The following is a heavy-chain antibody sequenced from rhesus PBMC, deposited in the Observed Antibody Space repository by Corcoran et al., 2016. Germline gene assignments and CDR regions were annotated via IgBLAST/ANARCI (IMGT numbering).Heavy chain of an antibody. CDR3: ARGPNEEYYFDY. V-gene: IGHV3-116*02. D-gene: IGHD1-32*01. CDR2: IKNIAKVGKA. J-gene: IGHJ4*01. Sequence: EVRLVESGGGLVQPGGSLRLSCAASGFNFSDYYISWVTKAPRKGPGWVGCIKNIAKVGKAEYAASVKGRFTISRDDSKSIASLQMNSLKTEDTAVYYCARGPNEEYYFDYWGQGVLVTVSS. CDR1: GFNFSDYY.